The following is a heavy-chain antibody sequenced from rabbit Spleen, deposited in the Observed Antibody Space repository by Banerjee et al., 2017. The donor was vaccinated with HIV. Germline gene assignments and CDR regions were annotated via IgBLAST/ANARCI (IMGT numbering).Heavy chain of an antibody. J-gene: IGHJ4*01. Sequence: QSLEESGGDLVKPGASLTLSCTGSGFTLSSYWMCWVRQAPGKGPEWIACVSGSSGSTYYASWAKGRFTISKASSTTVTLQMTSLTAAATATYFCARGSGSIADTYFNLWGQGTLVTVS. CDR2: VSGSSGST. CDR1: GFTLSSYW. V-gene: IGHV1S40*01. CDR3: ARGSGSIADTYFNL. D-gene: IGHD4-2*01.